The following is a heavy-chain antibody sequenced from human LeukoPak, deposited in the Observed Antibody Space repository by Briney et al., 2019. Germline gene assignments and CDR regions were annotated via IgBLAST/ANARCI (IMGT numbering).Heavy chain of an antibody. V-gene: IGHV3-21*01. J-gene: IGHJ4*02. Sequence: GGSLRLSCAASGFTFSSYSMNWVRQAPGKGLEWVSSISSSSSYIYYADAVKGRFTISRDNAKNSLYLQMNSLRAEDTAVYYCARDPSRTKDYWGQGTLVTVSS. CDR2: ISSSSSYI. CDR3: ARDPSRTKDY. D-gene: IGHD1-14*01. CDR1: GFTFSSYS.